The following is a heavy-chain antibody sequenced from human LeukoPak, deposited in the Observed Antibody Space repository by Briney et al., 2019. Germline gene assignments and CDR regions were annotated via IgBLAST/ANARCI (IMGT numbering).Heavy chain of an antibody. CDR3: ARGRIAAGATGDFDY. CDR1: GGSISSYY. CDR2: FYTSGST. D-gene: IGHD6-13*01. Sequence: SETLSLTCTVSGGSISSYYWSWIRQPAGKGLEWIGRFYTSGSTNYNPSLKSRVTMSVDTSKNQFSLKLSSVTAADTGVYYCARGRIAAGATGDFDYWGQGTLVTVSS. J-gene: IGHJ4*02. V-gene: IGHV4-4*07.